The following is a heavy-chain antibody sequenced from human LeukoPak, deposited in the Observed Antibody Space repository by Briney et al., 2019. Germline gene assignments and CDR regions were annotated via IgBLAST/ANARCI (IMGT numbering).Heavy chain of an antibody. J-gene: IGHJ4*02. CDR1: GYTFNSYG. Sequence: ASVKVSCKASGYTFNSYGITWVRQAPGQGLEWMGWISVEKGNKNYAQKFQGRFTMTTDTSTSTAYMEVRSLRSDDTAVYYCARVNSAQWLVGFHFDYWGQGTLVSVSS. D-gene: IGHD6-19*01. V-gene: IGHV1-18*01. CDR2: ISVEKGNK. CDR3: ARVNSAQWLVGFHFDY.